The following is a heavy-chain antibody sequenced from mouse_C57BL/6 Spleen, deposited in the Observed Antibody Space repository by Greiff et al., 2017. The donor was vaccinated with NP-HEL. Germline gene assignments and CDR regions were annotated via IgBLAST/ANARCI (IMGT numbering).Heavy chain of an antibody. CDR1: GYTFTSYG. D-gene: IGHD1-1*01. CDR2: IYPRSGNT. V-gene: IGHV1-81*01. CDR3: ARSGDYSTWFAY. J-gene: IGHJ3*01. Sequence: QVQLQQSGAELARPGASVKLSCKASGYTFTSYGISWVKQRTGQGLEWIGEIYPRSGNTYYNEKFKGKATLTADKSSSTAYMELRSLTSEDSAVYFCARSGDYSTWFAYWGQGTLVTVSA.